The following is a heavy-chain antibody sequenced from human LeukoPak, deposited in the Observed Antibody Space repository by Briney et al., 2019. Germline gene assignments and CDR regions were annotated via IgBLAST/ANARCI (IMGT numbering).Heavy chain of an antibody. D-gene: IGHD3-3*02. V-gene: IGHV4-39*07. CDR1: GASVNSGSYY. J-gene: IGHJ6*02. Sequence: PSETLSLTCTVSGASVNSGSYYWSWIRQPPGKGLEWIGEINHSGSTNYNPSLKSRVTISVDTSKNQFSLKLSSVTAADTAVYYCARGIQAVYYYYGMDVWGQGTTVTVSS. CDR2: INHSGST. CDR3: ARGIQAVYYYYGMDV.